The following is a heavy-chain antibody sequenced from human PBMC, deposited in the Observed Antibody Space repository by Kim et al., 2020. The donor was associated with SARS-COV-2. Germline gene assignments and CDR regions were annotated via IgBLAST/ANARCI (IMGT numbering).Heavy chain of an antibody. Sequence: SETLSLTCTVSGGSISSSSYYWGWIRQPPGKGLEWIGSIYYSGSTYYNPSLKSRVTISVDTSKNQFSLKLSSVTAADTAGYYCARVHCGGDCYPDYWGQGTLVTVSS. D-gene: IGHD2-21*02. V-gene: IGHV4-39*07. CDR2: IYYSGST. J-gene: IGHJ4*02. CDR1: GGSISSSSYY. CDR3: ARVHCGGDCYPDY.